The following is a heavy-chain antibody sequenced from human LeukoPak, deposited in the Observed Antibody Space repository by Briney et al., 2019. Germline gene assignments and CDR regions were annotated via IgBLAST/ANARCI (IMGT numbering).Heavy chain of an antibody. J-gene: IGHJ4*02. V-gene: IGHV3-23*01. CDR2: ISGSGGST. CDR1: GFTFSSYA. D-gene: IGHD4-23*01. CDR3: ARDFWDYGGDY. Sequence: PGGSLRLSCAASGFTFSSYAMSWVRQAPGKGLEWVSAISGSGGSTYYADSVKGRFTISRDNAKNSLYLQMNSLRAEDTAVYYCARDFWDYGGDYWGQGTTVTVSS.